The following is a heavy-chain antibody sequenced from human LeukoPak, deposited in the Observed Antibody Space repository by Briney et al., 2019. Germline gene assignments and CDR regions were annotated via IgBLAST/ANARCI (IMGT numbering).Heavy chain of an antibody. D-gene: IGHD2-8*01. CDR2: IHHSGST. CDR3: ARRRPYCTNGVCYSNWFDP. V-gene: IGHV4-34*01. Sequence: PSETLSLTCAVYGGSFSGYYWSWIRQPPGKGLEWIGEIHHSGSTNYNPSLKSRVTISVDTSKNQFSLKLSSVTAADTAVYYCARRRPYCTNGVCYSNWFDPWGQGTLVTVSS. J-gene: IGHJ5*02. CDR1: GGSFSGYY.